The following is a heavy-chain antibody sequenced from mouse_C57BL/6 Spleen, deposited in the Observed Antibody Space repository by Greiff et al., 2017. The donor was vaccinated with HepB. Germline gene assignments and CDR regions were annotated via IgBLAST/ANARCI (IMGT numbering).Heavy chain of an antibody. CDR2: ISSGSSTI. J-gene: IGHJ2*01. CDR3: ARMGYYYGSYYFDY. Sequence: EVQLQQSGGGLVKPGGSLKLSCAASGFTFSDYGMHWVRQAPEKGLEWVAYISSGSSTIYYADTVKGRFTISRDNAKNTLFLQMTSLRSEDTAMYYCARMGYYYGSYYFDYWGQGTTLTVSS. V-gene: IGHV5-17*01. D-gene: IGHD1-1*01. CDR1: GFTFSDYG.